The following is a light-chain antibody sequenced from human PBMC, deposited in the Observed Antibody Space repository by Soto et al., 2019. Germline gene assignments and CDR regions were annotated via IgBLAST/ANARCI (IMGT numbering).Light chain of an antibody. Sequence: DIQMTQSPSSLSASVGDRVTITCRASQSISWYLNWYQQKPGKAPKLLIYAASSLQSGVPSRFSGSGSGTDFALTISSLQPEDFATYYCQQSYSSLGTFGQGTKVEIK. V-gene: IGKV1-39*01. CDR2: AAS. CDR3: QQSYSSLGT. CDR1: QSISWY. J-gene: IGKJ1*01.